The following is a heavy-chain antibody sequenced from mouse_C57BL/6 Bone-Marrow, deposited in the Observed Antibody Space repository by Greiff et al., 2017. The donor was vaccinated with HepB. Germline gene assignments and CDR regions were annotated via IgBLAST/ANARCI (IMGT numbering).Heavy chain of an antibody. D-gene: IGHD2-12*01. V-gene: IGHV14-4*01. CDR2: IDPENGDT. J-gene: IGHJ1*03. CDR3: TTSVTTLWYFDV. CDR1: GFNIKDDY. Sequence: EVQLQQSGAELVRPGASVKLSCTASGFNIKDDYMHWVKQRPEQGLEWIGWIDPENGDTEYASKFQGKATITADTSSNTAYLQLSSLTSEDTAVYYCTTSVTTLWYFDVWGTGTTVTVSS.